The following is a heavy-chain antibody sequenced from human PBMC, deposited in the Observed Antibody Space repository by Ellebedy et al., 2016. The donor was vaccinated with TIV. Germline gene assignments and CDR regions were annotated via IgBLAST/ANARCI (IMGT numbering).Heavy chain of an antibody. V-gene: IGHV3-23*01. CDR1: GFTLGDHY. CDR3: ARAPTAIFAHFYYYYYYMDV. D-gene: IGHD2-21*02. CDR2: ISGSGGST. J-gene: IGHJ6*03. Sequence: GESLKISCAASGFTLGDHYMSCLRQAPGKRLEWVSAISGSGGSTHYVDSVRGRFTISRDNSKNTLYLQMTSLRAEDTAVYYCARAPTAIFAHFYYYYYYMDVWGKGTTVTVSS.